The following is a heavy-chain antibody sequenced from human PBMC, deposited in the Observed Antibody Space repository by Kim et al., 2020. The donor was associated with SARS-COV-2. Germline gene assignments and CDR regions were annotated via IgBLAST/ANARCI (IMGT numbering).Heavy chain of an antibody. Sequence: SETLSLTCTVSGGSISSYYWSWIRQPPGKGLEWIGYIYYSGSTNYNPSLKSRVTISVDTSKNQFSLKLSSVTAADTAVYYCASGVIAAAGYYYYGMDVWGQGTTVTVSS. CDR1: GGSISSYY. V-gene: IGHV4-59*01. J-gene: IGHJ6*02. CDR3: ASGVIAAAGYYYYGMDV. D-gene: IGHD6-13*01. CDR2: IYYSGST.